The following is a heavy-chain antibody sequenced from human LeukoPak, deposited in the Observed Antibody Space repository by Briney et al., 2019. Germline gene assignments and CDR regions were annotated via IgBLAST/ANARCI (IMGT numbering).Heavy chain of an antibody. CDR1: GGSLSSYY. CDR3: ARVSWFPGTSYYFMDV. Sequence: SETLSLTCTVSGGSLSSYYWNWIRQPPGKGLEWIGYIHYSGTTNYNPSLKSRVTISVDTSKNQFSLKLNSVTAADTAVYYCARVSWFPGTSYYFMDVWGKGTTVTVSS. J-gene: IGHJ6*03. CDR2: IHYSGTT. D-gene: IGHD1-1*01. V-gene: IGHV4-59*01.